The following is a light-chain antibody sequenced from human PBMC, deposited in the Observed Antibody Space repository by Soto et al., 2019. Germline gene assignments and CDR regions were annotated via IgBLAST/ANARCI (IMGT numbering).Light chain of an antibody. J-gene: IGKJ5*01. CDR2: DAS. CDR3: QQRKDWPPLT. CDR1: QSVDIY. V-gene: IGKV3-11*01. Sequence: ETVLTQSPATLSLSPGERATLSCRASQSVDIYLSWYQQKPGQAPRLLIYDASNRATGIPARFSGSGSGTDFTLTSSSLGAEDFADYYWQQRKDWPPLTFGQGTRLEIK.